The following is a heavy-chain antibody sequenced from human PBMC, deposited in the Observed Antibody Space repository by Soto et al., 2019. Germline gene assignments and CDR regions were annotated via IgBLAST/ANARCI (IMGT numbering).Heavy chain of an antibody. CDR3: ARDAPEGYCSSTSCYGYGMDV. J-gene: IGHJ6*02. Sequence: GGSLRLSCAASGFTFSSYSMNWVRQAPGKGLEWVSSISSSSSYIYYADSVKGRFTISRDNAKNSLYLQMNSLGAEDTAVYYCARDAPEGYCSSTSCYGYGMDVWGQGTTVTVSS. D-gene: IGHD2-2*01. V-gene: IGHV3-21*01. CDR1: GFTFSSYS. CDR2: ISSSSSYI.